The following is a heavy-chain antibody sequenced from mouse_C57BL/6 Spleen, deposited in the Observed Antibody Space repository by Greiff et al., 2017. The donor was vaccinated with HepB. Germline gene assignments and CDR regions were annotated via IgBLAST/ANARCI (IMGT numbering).Heavy chain of an antibody. V-gene: IGHV14-4*01. J-gene: IGHJ2*01. D-gene: IGHD1-2*01. CDR2: IDPENGDT. CDR3: TTGTTAYFDY. CDR1: GFNIKDDY. Sequence: EVKLMESGAELVRPGASVKLSCTASGFNIKDDYMHWVKQRPEQGLEWIGWIDPENGDTEYASKFQGKATITADTSSNTAYLQLSSLTSEDTAVYYCTTGTTAYFDYWGQGTTLTVSS.